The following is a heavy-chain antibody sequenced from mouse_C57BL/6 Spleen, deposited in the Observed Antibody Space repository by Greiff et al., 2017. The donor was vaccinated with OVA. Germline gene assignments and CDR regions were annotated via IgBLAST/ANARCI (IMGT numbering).Heavy chain of an antibody. J-gene: IGHJ4*01. Sequence: QVQLQQPGAELVMPGASVKLSCKASGYTFTSYWMHWVKQRPGQGLEWIGELDPSDSYTNYNQKFKGKSTLTVDKSASTAYMQLSSLTSEDSAVDYCAKLSGDDAMDYWGQGTSVTVSS. CDR1: GYTFTSYW. V-gene: IGHV1-69*01. CDR3: AKLSGDDAMDY. CDR2: LDPSDSYT. D-gene: IGHD1-1*02.